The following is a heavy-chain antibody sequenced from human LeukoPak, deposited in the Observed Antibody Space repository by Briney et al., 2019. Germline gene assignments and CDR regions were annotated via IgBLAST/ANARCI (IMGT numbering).Heavy chain of an antibody. V-gene: IGHV3-33*01. CDR1: GFTFNNYG. Sequence: GGSLRLSCTASGFTFNNYGMHWVRQALGKGLEWVAVIWYDGSNKYYADSVKGRFTISRDNSKNTLYLQMNSLRAEDTAVYYCARGVRYSSGYFDYWGQGTLVTVSS. D-gene: IGHD6-19*01. J-gene: IGHJ4*02. CDR3: ARGVRYSSGYFDY. CDR2: IWYDGSNK.